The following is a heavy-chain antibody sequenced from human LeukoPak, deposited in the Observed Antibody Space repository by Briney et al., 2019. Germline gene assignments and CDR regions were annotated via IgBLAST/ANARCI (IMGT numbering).Heavy chain of an antibody. CDR3: ARSVPWQAAFDI. CDR1: GLTFSNYW. V-gene: IGHV3-74*01. Sequence: PGGSLRLSWAASGLTFSNYWMHWVRQAPGKGLRWVSRINTDGSGTTYADSVRGRFTISRDNAETTLYLQMSSLRAEDTAVYYCARSVPWQAAFDIWGQGTMVTVSS. CDR2: INTDGSGT. J-gene: IGHJ3*02.